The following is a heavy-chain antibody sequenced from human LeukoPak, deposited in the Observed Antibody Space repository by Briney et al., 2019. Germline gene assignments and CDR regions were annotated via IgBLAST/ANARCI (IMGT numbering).Heavy chain of an antibody. CDR3: AKGEDYGSGTVHFAP. CDR1: GGSISSFNW. V-gene: IGHV4-4*02. CDR2: IYHGGST. J-gene: IGHJ5*02. D-gene: IGHD3-10*01. Sequence: SETLSLTCAVSGGSISSFNWWCWVRQPPGKRLERIGEIYHGGSTNYNPSLKSRVAMSVDRARNQFSLRLNSVTAADTAVYYCAKGEDYGSGTVHFAPWGQGTLVTVSS.